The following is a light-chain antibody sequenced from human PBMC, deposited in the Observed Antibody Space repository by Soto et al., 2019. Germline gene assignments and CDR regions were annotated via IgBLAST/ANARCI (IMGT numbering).Light chain of an antibody. CDR3: QQYGRSQT. V-gene: IGKV3-20*01. Sequence: EIVLTQSPGTLSLSPGERATLSCWASQSVWSNTLAWYQQKPGQAPRLLIYGASIRVRGIPDRFSGGGSRTDFTLPISRLAPEDFAVYYCQQYGRSQTFGQGTKVQVK. CDR2: GAS. CDR1: QSVWSNT. J-gene: IGKJ1*01.